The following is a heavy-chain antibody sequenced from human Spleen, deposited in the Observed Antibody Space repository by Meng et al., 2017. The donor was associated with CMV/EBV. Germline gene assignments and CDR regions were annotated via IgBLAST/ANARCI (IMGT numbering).Heavy chain of an antibody. CDR2: INPNSGGT. CDR1: GYTFTGYY. V-gene: IGHV1-2*02. D-gene: IGHD3-10*01. CDR3: ARRLWFGEKGAYYYGMDV. Sequence: ASVKVSCKASGYTFTGYYLHWVRQAPGQGLEWMGWINPNSGGTKYAQKFQGRVTMTRDTAISTAYMELSRLRSDDTAVYYCARRLWFGEKGAYYYGMDVWGQGTTVTVSS. J-gene: IGHJ6*02.